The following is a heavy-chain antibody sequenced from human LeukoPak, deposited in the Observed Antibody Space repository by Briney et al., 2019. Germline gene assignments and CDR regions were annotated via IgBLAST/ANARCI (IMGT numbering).Heavy chain of an antibody. V-gene: IGHV1-46*01. Sequence: PKASVTVSCKASGYTFTSYYMHWVRQAPGQGLEWMGIINPSGGSTSYAQKFQGRVTMNRDTSTSTVYMELSSLRSEDTAVYYCARAGIVVVPAAMPPGYWGQGTLVTVSS. D-gene: IGHD2-2*01. J-gene: IGHJ4*02. CDR1: GYTFTSYY. CDR3: ARAGIVVVPAAMPPGY. CDR2: INPSGGST.